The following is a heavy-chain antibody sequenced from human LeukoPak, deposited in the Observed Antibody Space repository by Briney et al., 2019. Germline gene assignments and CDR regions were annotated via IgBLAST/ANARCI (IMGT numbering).Heavy chain of an antibody. J-gene: IGHJ4*02. CDR1: GFTFSSYA. Sequence: QTGGSLRLSCAASGFTFSSYAMSWVRQAPGKGLEWVSAISGSGDSTHYADSVKGRFTISRDNSKNTLYLQMNSLRAEDTAVYHCAKEMALPSSVYVGFWGQGALVSVSS. V-gene: IGHV3-23*01. D-gene: IGHD5/OR15-5a*01. CDR3: AKEMALPSSVYVGF. CDR2: ISGSGDST.